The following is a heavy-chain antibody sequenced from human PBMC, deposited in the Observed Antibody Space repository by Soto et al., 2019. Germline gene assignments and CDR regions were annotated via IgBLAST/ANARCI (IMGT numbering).Heavy chain of an antibody. CDR3: AKDTSSGGLAKGAFDI. CDR1: GFTFDDYA. J-gene: IGHJ3*02. CDR2: INWNSGSI. Sequence: PGGSLRLSCAASGFTFDDYAMHWVRQDPGKGLEWVSNINWNSGSIGYADSVKGRFTISRDNAKNSLYLQMNSVRAEDTALYYCAKDTSSGGLAKGAFDIWGQGTMVTVSS. D-gene: IGHD6-19*01. V-gene: IGHV3-9*01.